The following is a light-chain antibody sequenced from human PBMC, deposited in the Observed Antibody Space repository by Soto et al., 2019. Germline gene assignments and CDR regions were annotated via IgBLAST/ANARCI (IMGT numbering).Light chain of an antibody. J-gene: IGKJ1*01. Sequence: EMGVTQSPGTLSLSAIEIATLSCTASQSVSSSYLAWYQQKPGQAPRHLIYGASSRATGIPDRFSGSGSGTDFTLSISSLETEDFAVYYCHQSIRLCTFGHGTKVDI. V-gene: IGKV3-20*01. CDR3: HQSIRLCT. CDR2: GAS. CDR1: QSVSSSY.